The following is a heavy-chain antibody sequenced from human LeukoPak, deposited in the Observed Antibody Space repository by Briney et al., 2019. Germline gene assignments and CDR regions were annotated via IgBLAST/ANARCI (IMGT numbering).Heavy chain of an antibody. Sequence: SETLSLTCDVSGGSVTSTNWWTWVRQPPGKGLEWIGEVHLDGRTNYNPSLKSRLIMSVDLPENHISLKLSSVTAADTAVYYCATLFCSRGTCFPDFWGQGTVVTVSS. D-gene: IGHD2-15*01. V-gene: IGHV4-4*02. CDR3: ATLFCSRGTCFPDF. CDR2: VHLDGRT. J-gene: IGHJ4*02. CDR1: GGSVTSTNW.